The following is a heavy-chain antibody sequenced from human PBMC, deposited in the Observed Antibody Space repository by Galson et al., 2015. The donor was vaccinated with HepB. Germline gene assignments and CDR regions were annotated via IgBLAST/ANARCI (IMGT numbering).Heavy chain of an antibody. V-gene: IGHV5-51*01. D-gene: IGHD1-26*01. CDR3: ARRQARASLFDI. CDR1: GYSFASHW. CDR2: IYPGDSET. J-gene: IGHJ3*02. Sequence: QSGAEVKKPGESLKISCKGSGYSFASHWIGWVRQMPGKGLEWMGNIYPGDSETRNSPSIQGQGTISADKSISTAYLQWSSLKASDPAMYFGARRQARASLFDIWGQGTMVTVSS.